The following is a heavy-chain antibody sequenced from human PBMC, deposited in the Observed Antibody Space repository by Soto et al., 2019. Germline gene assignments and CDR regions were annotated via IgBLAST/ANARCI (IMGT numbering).Heavy chain of an antibody. CDR2: VYHSGST. Sequence: QLQLQESGSGLVKPSQTLSLTCAVSGGSISSSGYSWSWIRQPPGKGLEWVGYVYHSGSTYYNPSLKGRVTISVDRSKNQFSLKLSSVTAADTAVYYCASSHAGAHITAAVHWGQGTLVTVSS. D-gene: IGHD6-13*01. V-gene: IGHV4-30-2*01. J-gene: IGHJ4*02. CDR1: GGSISSSGYS. CDR3: ASSHAGAHITAAVH.